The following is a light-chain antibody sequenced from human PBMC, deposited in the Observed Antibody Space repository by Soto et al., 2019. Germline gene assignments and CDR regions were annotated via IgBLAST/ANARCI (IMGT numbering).Light chain of an antibody. CDR1: SSDVGGYNY. V-gene: IGLV2-8*01. CDR2: EVS. Sequence: QSALTQPPSASGSPGQSVTISCTGTSSDVGGYNYVSWYQQHPGKVPKLMIYEVSKRPSGVPDRFSGSKSGNTASLTVSGLQAEDEADYYCSSYAGSNNFDVFGTGTKVTVL. CDR3: SSYAGSNNFDV. J-gene: IGLJ1*01.